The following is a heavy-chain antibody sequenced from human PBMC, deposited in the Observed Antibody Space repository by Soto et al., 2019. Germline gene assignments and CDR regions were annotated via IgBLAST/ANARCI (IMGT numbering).Heavy chain of an antibody. CDR3: ARNRYFDWLLDNYYYYYMDV. Sequence: GGSLRLSCAASGFTFSDYSMSWIRQAPGKGLEWVSYISSTGTTILYADSVRGRFTISRDNAKNSLYLQMNSLRAEDTAVYYCARNRYFDWLLDNYYYYYMDVWGQGTTVTVSS. D-gene: IGHD3-9*01. J-gene: IGHJ6*02. CDR1: GFTFSDYS. CDR2: ISSTGTTI. V-gene: IGHV3-11*01.